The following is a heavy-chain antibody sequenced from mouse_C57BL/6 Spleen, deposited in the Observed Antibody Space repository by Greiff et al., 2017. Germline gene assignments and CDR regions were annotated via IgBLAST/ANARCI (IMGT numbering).Heavy chain of an antibody. CDR2: IYPGSGST. J-gene: IGHJ4*01. V-gene: IGHV1-55*01. Sequence: QVHVKQPGAELVKPGASVKMSCKASGYTFTSYWITWVKQRPGQGLEWIGDIYPGSGSTNYNEKFKSKATLTVDTSSSTAYMQLSSLTSEDSAVYYCARRMGGNYREGYNCYAMDYWGQGTSVTVSS. D-gene: IGHD2-1*01. CDR3: ARRMGGNYREGYNCYAMDY. CDR1: GYTFTSYW.